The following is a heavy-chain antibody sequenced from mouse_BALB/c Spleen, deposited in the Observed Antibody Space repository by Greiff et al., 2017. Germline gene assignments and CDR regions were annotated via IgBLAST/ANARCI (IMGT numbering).Heavy chain of an antibody. J-gene: IGHJ4*01. Sequence: KQRHGQGLEWIGNIYPGSGSTNYDEKFKSKGTLTVDTSSSTAYMHLSSLTSEDSAVYYCTRSARYDGYYAMDYWGQGTSVTVSS. CDR3: TRSARYDGYYAMDY. CDR2: IYPGSGST. V-gene: IGHV1S22*01. D-gene: IGHD2-14*01.